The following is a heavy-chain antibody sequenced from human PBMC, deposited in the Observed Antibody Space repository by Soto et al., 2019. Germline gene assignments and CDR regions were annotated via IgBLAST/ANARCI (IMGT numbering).Heavy chain of an antibody. J-gene: IGHJ4*02. CDR2: ISYDGSNK. V-gene: IGHV3-30-3*01. CDR1: GFTFSSYA. CDR3: ARAPDRSDY. Sequence: GGSLRLSCAASGFTFSSYAMHWVRPAPGKGLEWVAVISYDGSNKYYADSVKGRFTISRDNSKNTLYLQMNSLRAEDTAVYYCARAPDRSDYWGQETLVTVSS.